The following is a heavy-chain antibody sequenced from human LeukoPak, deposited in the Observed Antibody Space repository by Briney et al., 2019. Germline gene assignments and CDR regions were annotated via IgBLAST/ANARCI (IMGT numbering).Heavy chain of an antibody. CDR3: AKAPPEVDAFDI. CDR1: GFTFSSYA. CDR2: ISYDGSNK. V-gene: IGHV3-30-3*01. J-gene: IGHJ3*02. Sequence: PGRSLRLSCAASGFTFSSYAMHWVRQAPGKGLEWVAVISYDGSNKYYADSVKGRFTISRDNSKNTLYPQMNSLRAEDTAVYYCAKAPPEVDAFDIWGQGTMVTVSS.